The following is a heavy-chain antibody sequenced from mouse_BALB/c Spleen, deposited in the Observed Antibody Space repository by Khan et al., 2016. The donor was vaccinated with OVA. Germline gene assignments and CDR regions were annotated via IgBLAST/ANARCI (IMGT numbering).Heavy chain of an antibody. D-gene: IGHD2-12*01. J-gene: IGHJ4*01. CDR3: DRPTYYRYSIIEN. V-gene: IGHV2-6-1*01. CDR1: GFSLTNYG. Sequence: VQLQESGPGLVAPSQSLSITCTISGFSLTNYGVHWVRQPPGKGLEWLGVIWSDGSTTYNSALISRLSISKDNSKSQVFLKMNSLQTDDTAIYFCDRPTYYRYSIIENWGQGTTVTVSS. CDR2: IWSDGST.